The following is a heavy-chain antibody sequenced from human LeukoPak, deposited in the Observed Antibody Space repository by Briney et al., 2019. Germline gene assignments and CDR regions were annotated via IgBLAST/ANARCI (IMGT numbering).Heavy chain of an antibody. D-gene: IGHD6-6*01. CDR1: GFTFSSYS. CDR2: ISSSSSYI. CDR3: ARDLGYSSSSGLFGY. Sequence: GGSLRLSCAASGFTFSSYSMNWVRQAPGKGLEWVSSISSSSSYIYYADSVKGRFTISRDNAKNSLYLQMNSLRAEDTAVYYCARDLGYSSSSGLFGYWGQGTLVTVSS. V-gene: IGHV3-21*01. J-gene: IGHJ4*02.